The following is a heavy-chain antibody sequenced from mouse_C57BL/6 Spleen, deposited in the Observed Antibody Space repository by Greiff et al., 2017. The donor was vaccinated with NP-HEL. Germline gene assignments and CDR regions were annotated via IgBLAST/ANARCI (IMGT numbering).Heavy chain of an antibody. CDR2: IDPEDGDT. D-gene: IGHD2-4*01. Sequence: VQLQQSGAELVRPGASVKLSCTASGFNIKAYLSPGLKRGPNRGREGIGRIDPEDGDTEYAPKFQGKATMTADTSSNTAYLQLSSLTSEDTAVYYCTTKGDYDGWYFDVWGTGTTVTVSS. V-gene: IGHV14-1*01. CDR3: TTKGDYDGWYFDV. CDR1: GFNIKAYL. J-gene: IGHJ1*03.